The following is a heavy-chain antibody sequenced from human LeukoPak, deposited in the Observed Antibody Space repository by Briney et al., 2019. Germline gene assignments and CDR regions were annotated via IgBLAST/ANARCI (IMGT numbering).Heavy chain of an antibody. CDR1: GGTFSSYA. CDR3: ARALPLYGGNLL. D-gene: IGHD4-23*01. V-gene: IGHV1-69*13. CDR2: IIPIFGTA. J-gene: IGHJ4*02. Sequence: SVKVSCKASGGTFSSYAISWVRQAPGQGLEWMGGIIPIFGTANYAQKFQGRVTITADESTSTAYMELSSLRSEDTAVYYCARALPLYGGNLLWGQGTLVTVSS.